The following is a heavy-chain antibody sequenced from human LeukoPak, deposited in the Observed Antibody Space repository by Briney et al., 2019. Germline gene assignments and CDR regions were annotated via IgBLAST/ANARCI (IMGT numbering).Heavy chain of an antibody. Sequence: SETLSLTCAVYGGSFSGYYWSWIRQPPGKGLEWIGEINHSGSTNYNPSLKSRVTISVDTSKNQFSLKLSSVTAADTAVHYCAREMGGYCSSTSCSNWFDPWGQGTLVTVSS. CDR3: AREMGGYCSSTSCSNWFDP. D-gene: IGHD2-2*01. J-gene: IGHJ5*02. CDR2: INHSGST. CDR1: GGSFSGYY. V-gene: IGHV4-34*01.